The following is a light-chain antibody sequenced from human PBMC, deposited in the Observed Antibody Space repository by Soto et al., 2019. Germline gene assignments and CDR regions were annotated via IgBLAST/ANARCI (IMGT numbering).Light chain of an antibody. Sequence: QPVLTQPPSASGTPGQGVAISCSGSSSNMGSNTLNWYQHLPATAHKLLIDSDNQRPSGVPDRFFGSKSGTSDTRAITGLQSEDESDYCCAAWDGSLNHIVFGGGTKLTVL. V-gene: IGLV1-44*01. CDR2: SDN. CDR1: SSNMGSNT. J-gene: IGLJ2*01. CDR3: AAWDGSLNHIV.